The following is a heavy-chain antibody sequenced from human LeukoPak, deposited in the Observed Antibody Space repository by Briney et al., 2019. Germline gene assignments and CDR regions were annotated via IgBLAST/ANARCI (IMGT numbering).Heavy chain of an antibody. Sequence: ASVKVSCKASGYTFTSYGISWVRQAPGQGLEWMGWISAYNGNTNYAQKLQGRVTMTTDTPTSTAYMELRSLRSDDTAVYYCARGGPPGYYYDSSGYLIYWGQGTLVTVSS. J-gene: IGHJ4*02. CDR3: ARGGPPGYYYDSSGYLIY. D-gene: IGHD3-22*01. V-gene: IGHV1-18*01. CDR2: ISAYNGNT. CDR1: GYTFTSYG.